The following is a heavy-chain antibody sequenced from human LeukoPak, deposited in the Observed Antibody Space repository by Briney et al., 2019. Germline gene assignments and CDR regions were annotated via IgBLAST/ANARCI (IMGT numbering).Heavy chain of an antibody. CDR3: ARVMVGWLQSYDLGDYYYMDV. V-gene: IGHV4-59*01. J-gene: IGHJ6*03. D-gene: IGHD5-24*01. CDR1: GGPISRYY. Sequence: SVPLSLTCTVSGGPISRYYWRWIRQPPGKGLEWIGYINYSGSTNYNPSLKSRVTISVDTSKNQFSLKLSSVTAADTAVYYCARVMVGWLQSYDLGDYYYMDVWGKGTTVTVSS. CDR2: INYSGST.